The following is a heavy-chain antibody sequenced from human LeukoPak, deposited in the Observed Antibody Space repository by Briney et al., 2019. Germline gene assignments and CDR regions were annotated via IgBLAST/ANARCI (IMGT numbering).Heavy chain of an antibody. CDR1: GYTFTGYY. J-gene: IGHJ4*02. Sequence: ASVKVSCKASGYTFTGYYMHWVRQAPGQGLEWMGWINTNTGNPTYAQGFTGRFVFSLDTSVSTAYLQISSLKAEDTAVYYCAREPKFGDGYNFGDWGQGTLVTVSS. V-gene: IGHV7-4-1*02. CDR3: AREPKFGDGYNFGD. D-gene: IGHD5-24*01. CDR2: INTNTGNP.